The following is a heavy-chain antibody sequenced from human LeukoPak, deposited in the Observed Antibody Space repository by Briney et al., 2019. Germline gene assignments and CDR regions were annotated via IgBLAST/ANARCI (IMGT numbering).Heavy chain of an antibody. Sequence: GGSLRLSCAASGFTFSLYAMSWVRQAPGKGLEWVSAISGSGGSTYYADSAKGRFTISRDNAKNTLYLQMNSLRADDTAVYYRAKGSGGGYSYAYFDYWGQGTLVTVSS. D-gene: IGHD5-18*01. J-gene: IGHJ4*02. CDR1: GFTFSLYA. CDR2: ISGSGGST. V-gene: IGHV3-23*01. CDR3: AKGSGGGYSYAYFDY.